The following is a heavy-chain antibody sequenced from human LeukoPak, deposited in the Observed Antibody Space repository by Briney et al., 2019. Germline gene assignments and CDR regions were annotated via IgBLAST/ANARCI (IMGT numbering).Heavy chain of an antibody. V-gene: IGHV3-21*01. CDR3: ARDPQDDSDSSSPSTVDWYFDL. D-gene: IGHD3-22*01. CDR2: ISSSSSYI. J-gene: IGHJ2*01. CDR1: GFTFSSYS. Sequence: GGSLRLSCAASGFTFSSYSMNWVRQAPGKGLEWVSSISSSSSYIYYADSVKGRFTISRDNAKNSLYLQMNSLRAEDTAVYYCARDPQDDSDSSSPSTVDWYFDLWGRGTPVTVAS.